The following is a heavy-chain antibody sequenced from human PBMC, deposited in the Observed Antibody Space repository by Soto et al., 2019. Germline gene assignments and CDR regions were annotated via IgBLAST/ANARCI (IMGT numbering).Heavy chain of an antibody. CDR2: ISYTGRT. CDR1: GGSISSDANF. Sequence: SETLSLSCTVSGGSISSDANFWSWIRQLPGRGLEWIGYISYTGRTYYTPSLNSRLTISLDTSKNLFSLRLSAVTAADTAVYFCARGSFSSSSSWFDPWGQGTLVTVSS. V-gene: IGHV4-31*03. D-gene: IGHD6-6*01. CDR3: ARGSFSSSSSWFDP. J-gene: IGHJ5*02.